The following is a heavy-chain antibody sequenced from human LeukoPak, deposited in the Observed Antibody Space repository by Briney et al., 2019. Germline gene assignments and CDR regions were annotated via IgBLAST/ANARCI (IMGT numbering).Heavy chain of an antibody. V-gene: IGHV3-7*01. J-gene: IGHJ4*02. Sequence: GGPLRLSCTASGFTFSWYWMSWVRQAPGKGLEWVANIKQDGSEKYYVDSVKGRFTISRDNAKNSVYLQMNSLRAEDTAVYYCARDLLVVGAVKDGCWGQGTLVTVSS. CDR1: GFTFSWYW. D-gene: IGHD2-15*01. CDR3: ARDLLVVGAVKDGC. CDR2: IKQDGSEK.